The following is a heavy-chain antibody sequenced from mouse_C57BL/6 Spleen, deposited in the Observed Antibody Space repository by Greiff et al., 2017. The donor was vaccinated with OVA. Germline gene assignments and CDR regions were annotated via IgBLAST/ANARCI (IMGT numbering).Heavy chain of an antibody. CDR1: GYTFTDYY. D-gene: IGHD1-1*01. J-gene: IGHJ1*03. Sequence: VQLQQSGPELVKPRASVKISCKASGYTFTDYYINWVKQRPGQGLEWIGWIYPGSGNTKYNEKFKGKATLTVDTSSSTAYMQLSSLTSEDSAVYFCARQGNYYGSSYWYFDVWGTGTTVTVSS. CDR2: IYPGSGNT. V-gene: IGHV1-84*01. CDR3: ARQGNYYGSSYWYFDV.